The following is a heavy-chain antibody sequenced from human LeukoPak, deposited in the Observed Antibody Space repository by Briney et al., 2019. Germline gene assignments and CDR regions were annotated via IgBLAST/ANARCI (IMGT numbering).Heavy chain of an antibody. D-gene: IGHD1-1*01. Sequence: PGGSLRLSCAASGFTFSSYAMHWVRQAPGKGLEWVAVISYDGSNKYYADSVKGRFTISRDNSKNTLYLQMNSLRAEDTAVYYCARDRGYNWNDYYYYYGMGVWGKGTTVTVSS. V-gene: IGHV3-30*04. CDR1: GFTFSSYA. CDR2: ISYDGSNK. J-gene: IGHJ6*04. CDR3: ARDRGYNWNDYYYYYGMGV.